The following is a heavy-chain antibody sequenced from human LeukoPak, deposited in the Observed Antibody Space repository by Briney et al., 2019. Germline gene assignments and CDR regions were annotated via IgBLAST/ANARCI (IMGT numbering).Heavy chain of an antibody. CDR2: ISGSGVNT. V-gene: IGHV3-23*01. Sequence: GSLRLSCAASGFTFSSYAMSWVRQAPGKGLEWVSVISGSGVNTFYADSVKGRFTISRDNSKNTLDLQMNSLRADDTAVYYCAKAVAGYYWYFDLWGRGTLVTVSS. J-gene: IGHJ2*01. CDR3: AKAVAGYYWYFDL. D-gene: IGHD6-19*01. CDR1: GFTFSSYA.